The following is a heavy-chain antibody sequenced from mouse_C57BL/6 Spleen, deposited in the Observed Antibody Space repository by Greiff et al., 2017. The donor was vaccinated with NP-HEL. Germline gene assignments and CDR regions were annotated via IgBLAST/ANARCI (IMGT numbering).Heavy chain of an antibody. CDR1: GYAFSSSW. V-gene: IGHV1-82*01. J-gene: IGHJ4*01. CDR3: ARPLRQGEAMDY. Sequence: QVQLKESGPELVKPGASVKISCKASGYAFSSSWMNWVKQRPGKGLEWIGRIYPGDGDTNYNGKFKGKATLTADKSSSTAYMQLSSLTSEDSAVYFCARPLRQGEAMDYWGQGTSVTVSS. D-gene: IGHD2-4*01. CDR2: IYPGDGDT.